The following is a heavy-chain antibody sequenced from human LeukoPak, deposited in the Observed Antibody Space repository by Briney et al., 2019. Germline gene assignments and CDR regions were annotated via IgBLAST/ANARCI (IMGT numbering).Heavy chain of an antibody. CDR1: GYTFTGNY. J-gene: IGHJ5*02. CDR3: AREVVAWGMNWFDP. D-gene: IGHD3-16*01. Sequence: VASVKVSCKASGYTFTGNYIHWVRQVPGQGLEWMGWINPNSGGTNYAQKFQGRVTMTRGTSISTASMELSRLTSDDTAVYYCAREVVAWGMNWFDPWGQGTLVTVSS. CDR2: INPNSGGT. V-gene: IGHV1-2*02.